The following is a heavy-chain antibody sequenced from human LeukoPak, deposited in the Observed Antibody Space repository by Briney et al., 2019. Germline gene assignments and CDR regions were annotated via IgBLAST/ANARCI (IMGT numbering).Heavy chain of an antibody. CDR1: GFTFSSYA. Sequence: GGSLRLSCAASGFTFSSYATHWVRQAPGKGLEWVAVISYDGSNKYYADSVKGRFTISRDNSKNTLYLQMNSLRAEDTAVYYCARDRSPIAAAALDYWGQGTLVTVSS. CDR3: ARDRSPIAAAALDY. J-gene: IGHJ4*02. D-gene: IGHD6-13*01. CDR2: ISYDGSNK. V-gene: IGHV3-30-3*01.